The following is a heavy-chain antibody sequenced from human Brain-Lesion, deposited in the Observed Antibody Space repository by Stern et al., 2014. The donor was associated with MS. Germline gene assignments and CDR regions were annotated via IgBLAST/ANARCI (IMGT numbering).Heavy chain of an antibody. CDR1: GGSVSSTSYA. J-gene: IGHJ5*02. D-gene: IGHD2-15*01. V-gene: IGHV4-39*01. CDR3: AGEEDIRYCSGGSCTGNWFDP. CDR2: IYYSGNN. Sequence: QVQLQESGPGLVKPSETLSLTCTVAGGSVSSTSYAWAWIRQPPGKGLEWIGTIYYSGNNYYSPSLKSRLTISQDTSKIQFSRLLRSVTAADTAVYYCAGEEDIRYCSGGSCTGNWFDPWGQGTLVTVSS.